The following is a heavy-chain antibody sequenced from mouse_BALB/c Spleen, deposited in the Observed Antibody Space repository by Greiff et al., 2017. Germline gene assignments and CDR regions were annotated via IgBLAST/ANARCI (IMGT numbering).Heavy chain of an antibody. J-gene: IGHJ1*01. Sequence: DVQLQESGPGLVKPSQSLSLTCTVTGYSITSDYAWNWIRQFPGNKLGWMGYISYSGSTSYNPSLKSRISITRDTSKNQFFLQLNSVTTEDTATYYCARSPYYYGSDWYFDGWGAGTTVTVSS. V-gene: IGHV3-2*02. CDR1: GYSITSDYA. D-gene: IGHD1-1*01. CDR2: ISYSGST. CDR3: ARSPYYYGSDWYFDG.